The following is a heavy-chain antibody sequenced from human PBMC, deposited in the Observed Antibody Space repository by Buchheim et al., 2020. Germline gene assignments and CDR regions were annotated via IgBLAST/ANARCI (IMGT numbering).Heavy chain of an antibody. J-gene: IGHJ3*02. CDR2: IYTSGST. V-gene: IGHV4-61*02. Sequence: QVQLQESGPGLVKPSQTLSLTCTVSGGSISSGSYYWSWIRQPAGKGLEWIGRIYTSGSTTYNPSLKSRVTISVDTSKNQFSLKLSSVTAADTAVYYCARDLGSGGDSSGYYGDAFDIWGQGT. CDR3: ARDLGSGGDSSGYYGDAFDI. D-gene: IGHD3-22*01. CDR1: GGSISSGSYY.